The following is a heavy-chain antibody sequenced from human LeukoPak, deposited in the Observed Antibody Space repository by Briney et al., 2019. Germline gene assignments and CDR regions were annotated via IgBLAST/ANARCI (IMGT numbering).Heavy chain of an antibody. CDR2: IHHSGTT. Sequence: PSETLSLTCAVSGGSISSDIWWSWVRQPPGKGLEWIAEIHHSGTTNYNSSLKSRVSTSVDKSTNQFFLNLKSVTAADTAVYYCASLDTAKQPLANHWGQGTLVTVSS. J-gene: IGHJ5*02. V-gene: IGHV4-4*02. CDR3: ASLDTAKQPLANH. D-gene: IGHD5-18*01. CDR1: GGSISSDIW.